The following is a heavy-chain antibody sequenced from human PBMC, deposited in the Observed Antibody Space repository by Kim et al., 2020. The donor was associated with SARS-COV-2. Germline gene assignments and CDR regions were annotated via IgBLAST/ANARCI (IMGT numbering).Heavy chain of an antibody. J-gene: IGHJ6*02. Sequence: SETLSLTCAVYGGSFSGYYWSWIRQPPGKGLEWIGEINHSGSTNYNPSLKSRVTISVDTSKNQFSLKLSSVTAADTAVYYCARNWAAAGLASSHYGMDVWGQGTTVTVSS. V-gene: IGHV4-34*01. CDR1: GGSFSGYY. CDR2: INHSGST. D-gene: IGHD6-13*01. CDR3: ARNWAAAGLASSHYGMDV.